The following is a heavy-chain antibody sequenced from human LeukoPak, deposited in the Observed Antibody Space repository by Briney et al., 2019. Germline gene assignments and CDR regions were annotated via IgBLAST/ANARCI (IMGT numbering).Heavy chain of an antibody. Sequence: PGGSLRLSCAASGFTFSSYSMNWVRQAPGKGLEWVSSISSSSSYIYYADSVKGRFTISRDNAKNSLYLQMNSLRAEDTAVCYCARDLRAGSGRGTDVWGKGTTVTVSS. CDR1: GFTFSSYS. CDR2: ISSSSSYI. V-gene: IGHV3-21*01. D-gene: IGHD3-10*01. J-gene: IGHJ6*04. CDR3: ARDLRAGSGRGTDV.